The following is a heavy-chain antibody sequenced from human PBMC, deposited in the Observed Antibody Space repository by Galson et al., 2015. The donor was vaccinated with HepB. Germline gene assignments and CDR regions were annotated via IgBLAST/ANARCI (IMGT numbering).Heavy chain of an antibody. CDR3: ARGKYYYGSGSYYSYYYGMDV. Sequence: SLRLSCAASGFTFSSYSMNWVRQAPGKGLEWVSSISSSSSYIYYADSVKGRFTISRDNAKNSLYLQMNSLRAEDTAVYYCARGKYYYGSGSYYSYYYGMDVWGQGTTVTVSS. CDR2: ISSSSSYI. D-gene: IGHD3-10*01. CDR1: GFTFSSYS. J-gene: IGHJ6*02. V-gene: IGHV3-21*01.